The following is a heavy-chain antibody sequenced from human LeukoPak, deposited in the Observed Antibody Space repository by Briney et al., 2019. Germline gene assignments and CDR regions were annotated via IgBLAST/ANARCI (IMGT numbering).Heavy chain of an antibody. Sequence: SETLSLTCAVYGGSFSGYYWSWIRQPPGKGLEWIGEINHSGSTNYNPSLKSRVTISVDTSKNQFSLKLSSVTAADTAVYYCARAPALWFGELLHDAFDIWGQGTMVAVSS. CDR1: GGSFSGYY. CDR3: ARAPALWFGELLHDAFDI. D-gene: IGHD3-10*01. V-gene: IGHV4-34*01. J-gene: IGHJ3*02. CDR2: INHSGST.